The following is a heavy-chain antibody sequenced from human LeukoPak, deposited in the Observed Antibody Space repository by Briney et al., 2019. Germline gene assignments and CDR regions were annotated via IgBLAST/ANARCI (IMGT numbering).Heavy chain of an antibody. J-gene: IGHJ6*02. Sequence: PGGSLRLSCAASGFTFSSYWMSWVRQAPGKGLEWVANIKQDGSEKYYVDSVKGRFTISRDNAKNSLYLQMNSLRAEDTAVYYCARDRCSSTSCYLDNYCYYGMDVWGQGTTVTVSS. CDR3: ARDRCSSTSCYLDNYCYYGMDV. CDR2: IKQDGSEK. D-gene: IGHD2-2*01. CDR1: GFTFSSYW. V-gene: IGHV3-7*01.